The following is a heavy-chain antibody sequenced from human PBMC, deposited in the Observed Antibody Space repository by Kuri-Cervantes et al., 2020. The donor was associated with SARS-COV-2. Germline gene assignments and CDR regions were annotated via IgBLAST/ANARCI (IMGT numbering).Heavy chain of an antibody. J-gene: IGHJ4*02. CDR3: ARDMACTSTSCYGFDY. CDR1: GFTFSSYA. Sequence: GGSLRLSCAASGFTFSSYAMHWVRQAPGKGLEWVAVISFDGSQKQYADSVKGRFTISRDTSENTVYLQLNSPKSEDTAVYYCARDMACTSTSCYGFDYWGQGTLVTVSS. V-gene: IGHV3-30*04. CDR2: ISFDGSQK. D-gene: IGHD2-2*01.